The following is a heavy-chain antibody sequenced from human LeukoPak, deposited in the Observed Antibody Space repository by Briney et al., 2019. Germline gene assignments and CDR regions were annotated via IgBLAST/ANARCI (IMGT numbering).Heavy chain of an antibody. CDR3: AKDRERGFCSGSARYHSSYHYYYMDV. CDR1: GYTFNGYY. V-gene: IGHV1-2*02. CDR2: INPTSGVT. Sequence: ASVKVSCKASGYTFNGYYVHWVRQAPGQGLEWMGWINPTSGVTNYAQNFQGRVTMTRDTSINTAYMEVTRLTSDDTAVYFCAKDRERGFCSGSARYHSSYHYYYMDVWGKGTTVTVSS. J-gene: IGHJ6*03. D-gene: IGHD2-15*01.